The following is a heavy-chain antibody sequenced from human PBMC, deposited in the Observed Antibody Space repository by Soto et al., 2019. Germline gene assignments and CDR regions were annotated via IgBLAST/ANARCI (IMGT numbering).Heavy chain of an antibody. D-gene: IGHD4-4*01. J-gene: IGHJ4*02. CDR3: AKDFYRDAYTTGFFDY. V-gene: IGHV3-23*01. CDR1: GLNFNNYA. Sequence: GGSLRRSCATSGLNFNNYAMSWVRQAPGERLEWVSFISSSGGTTYYADSVKGRFTISRDNSKNTLYLQMNSLRAEDTAVYYCAKDFYRDAYTTGFFDYWGQGTLVTVSS. CDR2: ISSSGGTT.